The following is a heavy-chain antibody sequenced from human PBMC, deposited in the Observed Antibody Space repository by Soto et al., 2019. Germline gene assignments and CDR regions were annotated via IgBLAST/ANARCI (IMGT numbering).Heavy chain of an antibody. CDR1: GYTFTSYA. D-gene: IGHD2-2*01. CDR3: AKGYCSSTGCRLVGYYYYGMDV. Sequence: QVQLVQSGAEVKKPGASVKVSCKASGYTFTSYAMHWVRQAPGQRLEWMGWINAGNGNTKYSQKFQGRVTITRDTSASTAYRGLSSLRSEDTAVYYCAKGYCSSTGCRLVGYYYYGMDVWGQGTTVTVSS. J-gene: IGHJ6*02. V-gene: IGHV1-3*01. CDR2: INAGNGNT.